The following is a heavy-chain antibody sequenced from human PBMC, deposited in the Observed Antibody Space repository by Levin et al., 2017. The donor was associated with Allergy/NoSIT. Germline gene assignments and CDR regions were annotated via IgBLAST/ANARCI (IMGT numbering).Heavy chain of an antibody. D-gene: IGHD1-14*01. Sequence: GESLKISCAASGFTFSSYWMHWVRQAPGKGLVWVSRINSDGSSTSYADSVKGRFTISRDNAKNTLYLQMNSLRAEDTAVYYCARERSAWTTFDYWGQGTLVTVSS. CDR2: INSDGSST. V-gene: IGHV3-74*01. J-gene: IGHJ4*02. CDR3: ARERSAWTTFDY. CDR1: GFTFSSYW.